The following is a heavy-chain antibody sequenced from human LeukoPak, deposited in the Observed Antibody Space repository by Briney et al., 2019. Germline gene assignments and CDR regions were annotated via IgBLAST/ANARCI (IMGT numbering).Heavy chain of an antibody. CDR1: GYSFSSYG. D-gene: IGHD3-10*01. Sequence: PGGSLRLSCAASGYSFSSYGMHWVRQAPGKGLEWVAVISIDGGTKYYADSVKGRFTISRDNSKNTLYLQMSSLRAEDTALYYCARDSGELMGEDWFASWGQGTLVTVFS. CDR2: ISIDGGTK. J-gene: IGHJ5*01. V-gene: IGHV3-30*03. CDR3: ARDSGELMGEDWFAS.